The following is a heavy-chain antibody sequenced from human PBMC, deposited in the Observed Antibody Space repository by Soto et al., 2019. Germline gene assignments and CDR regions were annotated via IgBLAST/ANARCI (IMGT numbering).Heavy chain of an antibody. J-gene: IGHJ4*02. CDR3: ARAVAVPAAFDY. D-gene: IGHD6-19*01. CDR1: GYTFTGYA. V-gene: IGHV1-3*05. Sequence: QVQLVQSGAEEKKPGASVKVSCKASGYTFTGYAMHWVRQAPGQRLEWMGWINAGNGNTKYSQKFQGRVTITRDTSASTAYMALSSLRSEDTAVYSCARAVAVPAAFDYWGQGTLVTVSS. CDR2: INAGNGNT.